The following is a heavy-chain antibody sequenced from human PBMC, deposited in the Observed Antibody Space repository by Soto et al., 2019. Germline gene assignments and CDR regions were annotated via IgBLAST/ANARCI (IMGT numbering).Heavy chain of an antibody. CDR2: IYRTGST. D-gene: IGHD1-7*01. CDR1: GGSFTSNNW. Sequence: SETLSLTCAVSGGSFTSNNWWTWVRQPPGQGLEWIGEIYRTGSTNYNPSLKSRVTISIDKSENRFSLKVTSLTAADTAVYYCASRDPGTSVDYWGQGTLVTVSS. CDR3: ASRDPGTSVDY. J-gene: IGHJ4*02. V-gene: IGHV4-4*02.